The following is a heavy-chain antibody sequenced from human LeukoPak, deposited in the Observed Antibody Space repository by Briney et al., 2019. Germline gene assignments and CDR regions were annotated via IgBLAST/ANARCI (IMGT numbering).Heavy chain of an antibody. V-gene: IGHV3-48*02. D-gene: IGHD6-13*01. CDR2: ISSSSSTI. CDR3: AKLQQLVLGAVDY. J-gene: IGHJ4*02. Sequence: GGSLRLSCAASGFTFSSYSMNWVRQAPGKGLEWVSYISSSSSTIYYADSVKGRFTISRDNAKNSLYLQMNSLRDEDTAVYYCAKLQQLVLGAVDYWGQGTLVTVSS. CDR1: GFTFSSYS.